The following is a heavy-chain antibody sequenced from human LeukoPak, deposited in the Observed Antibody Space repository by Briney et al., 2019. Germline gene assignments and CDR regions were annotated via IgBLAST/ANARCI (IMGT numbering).Heavy chain of an antibody. J-gene: IGHJ4*02. D-gene: IGHD3-10*01. CDR2: LSGSGGTT. CDR1: GFTFTSYA. V-gene: IGHV3-23*01. Sequence: PGGSLRLSCVASGFTFTSYAMSWVRQAPEKGLEWVSVLSGSGGTTHYADSVQGWFTISRDNSKNTLYLQMNSLRAEDTAVYYCAKDRYASGTYYISIWGQGTLVTVSS. CDR3: AKDRYASGTYYISI.